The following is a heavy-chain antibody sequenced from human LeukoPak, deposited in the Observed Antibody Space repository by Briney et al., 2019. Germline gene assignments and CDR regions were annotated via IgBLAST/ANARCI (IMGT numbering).Heavy chain of an antibody. CDR3: ARVVPGRAICVGDCSSAFSPDAFDI. Sequence: SETLSLTCTVSGGSVSSGSYYWSWIRQPPGKGLEWIGYIYYSGSTNYNPSLKSRVTISVDTSKNQFSLKLSSVTAADTAVYYFARVVPGRAICVGDCSSAFSPDAFDIWGKGTMVTVSP. CDR2: IYYSGST. D-gene: IGHD2-21*02. V-gene: IGHV4-61*01. CDR1: GGSVSSGSYY. J-gene: IGHJ3*02.